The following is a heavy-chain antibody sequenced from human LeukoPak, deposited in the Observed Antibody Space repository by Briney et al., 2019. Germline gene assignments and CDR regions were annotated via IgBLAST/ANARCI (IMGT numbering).Heavy chain of an antibody. CDR3: ARHSETCSGGSCFLDYFDY. D-gene: IGHD2-15*01. CDR1: GGSISSYY. V-gene: IGHV4-59*08. CDR2: IYYSGST. Sequence: SETLSLTCTVSGGSISSYYWSWIRQPPGKGLEWIGYIYYSGSTSYNPSLKSRLTISVDTPKNHFSLRLTSVTAADTAAYYCARHSETCSGGSCFLDYFDYWGQGTLVTVSS. J-gene: IGHJ4*02.